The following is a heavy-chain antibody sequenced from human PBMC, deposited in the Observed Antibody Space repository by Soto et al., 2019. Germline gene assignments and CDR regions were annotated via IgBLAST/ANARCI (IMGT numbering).Heavy chain of an antibody. D-gene: IGHD6-19*01. CDR1: GFSLSTNGVG. J-gene: IGHJ4*02. CDR2: IFWDDDK. V-gene: IGHV2-5*02. Sequence: QITLKESGTTLVKPTQTLTLTCTFSGFSLSTNGVGVGWIRQPPGKALEWLALIFWDDDKKYSPSLMSRLTITKDTSKNQVVLTMTNMDPVDTATYYCAHSAQWLDDFDYWGQGTLVTVSS. CDR3: AHSAQWLDDFDY.